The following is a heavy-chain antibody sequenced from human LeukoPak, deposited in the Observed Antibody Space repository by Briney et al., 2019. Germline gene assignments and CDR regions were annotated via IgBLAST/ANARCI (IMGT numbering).Heavy chain of an antibody. CDR3: ARGVQQLDLWPYYYYYMDV. CDR1: GYTLTGLS. J-gene: IGHJ6*03. Sequence: GASVKVSCKVSGYTLTGLSMHWVRQAPGKGLEWMGGFDPEDGETIYAQKFQGRVTMTEDTSTDTAYMELSSLRSEDTAVYYCARGVQQLDLWPYYYYYMDVWGKGTTVTVSS. CDR2: FDPEDGET. V-gene: IGHV1-24*01. D-gene: IGHD6-13*01.